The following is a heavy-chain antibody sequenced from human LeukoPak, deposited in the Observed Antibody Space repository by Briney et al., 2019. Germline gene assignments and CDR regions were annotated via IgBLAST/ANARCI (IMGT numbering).Heavy chain of an antibody. Sequence: GSLRLSCAASGFTFSSYEMHWVRQGLGKGLEWVSAIGTAGDTHYPDSVKGRFTVSREDANNAVYLQLSSLRAGDSAVYYCARGGPWGSNDAFDVWGQGTTVTVSS. CDR2: IGTAGDT. J-gene: IGHJ3*01. D-gene: IGHD3-10*01. V-gene: IGHV3-13*01. CDR1: GFTFSSYE. CDR3: ARGGPWGSNDAFDV.